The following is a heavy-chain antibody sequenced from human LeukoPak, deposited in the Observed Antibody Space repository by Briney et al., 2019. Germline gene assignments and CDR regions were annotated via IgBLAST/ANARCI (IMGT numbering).Heavy chain of an antibody. CDR2: IIPIFGTA. V-gene: IGHV1-69*05. J-gene: IGHJ3*02. CDR1: GGTFSSYA. CDR3: ARDPSDYYDSSGWGAFDI. Sequence: SVKVSCKASGGTFSSYAISWVRQAPGQGLEWMGGIIPIFGTANYAQKFQGRVTITTDESTSTAYMELSSLRSEDTAVYYCARDPSDYYDSSGWGAFDIWGQGTMVTVSS. D-gene: IGHD3-22*01.